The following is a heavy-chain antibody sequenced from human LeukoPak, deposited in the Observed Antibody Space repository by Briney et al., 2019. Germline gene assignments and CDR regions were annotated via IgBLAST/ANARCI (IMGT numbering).Heavy chain of an antibody. Sequence: GGSLRLSCAASGFTFSNYAMHWVRQAPGKGLEWVAVIWYDGSNKYYADSVKGRFAISRDNFKNTLYLEMNSLRAEDTAVYYCARGGTWWGQGTLVTVSS. CDR3: ARGGTW. CDR2: IWYDGSNK. V-gene: IGHV3-33*01. D-gene: IGHD2-15*01. CDR1: GFTFSNYA. J-gene: IGHJ4*02.